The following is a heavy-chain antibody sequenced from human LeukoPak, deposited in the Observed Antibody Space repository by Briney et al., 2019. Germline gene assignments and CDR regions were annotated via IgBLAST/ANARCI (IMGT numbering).Heavy chain of an antibody. V-gene: IGHV3-23*01. CDR3: AKDHGIVGALLLLPYRDYFDY. J-gene: IGHJ4*02. Sequence: HPGGSLRLSCAASGFTFSSYAMSWLRQAPGKGLEWVSAISGSGGSTYYADSVKGRFTISRDNSKNTLYLQMNSLRAEDTAVYYCAKDHGIVGALLLLPYRDYFDYSGQGTLVTVSS. CDR1: GFTFSSYA. CDR2: ISGSGGST. D-gene: IGHD1-26*01.